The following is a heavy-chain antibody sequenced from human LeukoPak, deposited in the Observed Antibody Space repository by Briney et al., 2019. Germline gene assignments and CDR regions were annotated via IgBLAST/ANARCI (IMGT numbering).Heavy chain of an antibody. V-gene: IGHV3-23*01. CDR3: AKDRTQWLVPKGYYFDY. Sequence: PGGSLRLSCAASGFTFSSYAMSWVRQAPGKGLEWVSAISGSGGSTYYADSVKGRFTISRDNSKNTLYLQMGSLRAEDMAVYYCAKDRTQWLVPKGYYFDYWGQGTLVTVSS. CDR2: ISGSGGST. CDR1: GFTFSSYA. J-gene: IGHJ4*02. D-gene: IGHD6-19*01.